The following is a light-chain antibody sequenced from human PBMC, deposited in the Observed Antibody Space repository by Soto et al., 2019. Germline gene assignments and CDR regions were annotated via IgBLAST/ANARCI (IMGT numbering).Light chain of an antibody. CDR2: ENN. V-gene: IGLV1-51*02. Sequence: QSALTQPPSVSAAPGQKVTISCSGSSSKIESNYVSWYQQLPGAAPKLLIYENNRRPSGIPDRFSGSKSGTSATLGITGLQTGDEADYYCGTWDSSLSAYVFGAGTKVTVL. CDR1: SSKIESNY. J-gene: IGLJ1*01. CDR3: GTWDSSLSAYV.